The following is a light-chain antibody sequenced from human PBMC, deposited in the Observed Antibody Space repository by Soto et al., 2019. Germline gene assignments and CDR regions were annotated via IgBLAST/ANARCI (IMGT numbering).Light chain of an antibody. CDR2: DVS. CDR1: SSDVGGYNY. Sequence: QSALTQPRSVSGSPGQSVTISCTGTSSDVGGYNYVSWYQQHPGKAPKLMIYDVSKRPSGVPDRFSGSKSGNSASLTISGLQAEDEADYSCCSYAGSYNSVVFGGGTKVTVL. V-gene: IGLV2-11*01. CDR3: CSYAGSYNSVV. J-gene: IGLJ2*01.